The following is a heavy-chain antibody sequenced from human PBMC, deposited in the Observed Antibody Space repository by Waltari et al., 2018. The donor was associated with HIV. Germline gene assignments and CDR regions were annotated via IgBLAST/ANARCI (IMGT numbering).Heavy chain of an antibody. CDR2: SSADRVNT. V-gene: IGHV1-18*01. CDR1: GYTCPRYG. CDR3: ARERGEGDDILTCYPNYYYYCGEDV. Sequence: QVQLVQSGAEVKQPGASVKVSCKAAGYTCPRYGISWVRKAPGQGLEWMGWSSADRVNTNDTQTFQSRVPMTTDTSPARVYMGPRTLRYDDTAMYYCARERGEGDDILTCYPNYYYYCGEDVWGQGTTVTVSS. J-gene: IGHJ6*02. D-gene: IGHD3-9*01.